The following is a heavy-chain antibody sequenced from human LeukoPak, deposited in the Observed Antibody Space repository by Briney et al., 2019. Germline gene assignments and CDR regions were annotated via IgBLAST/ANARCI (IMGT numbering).Heavy chain of an antibody. CDR2: IIPIFGTA. CDR1: GYTFTGYY. CDR3: AYGSGWYSGDY. V-gene: IGHV1-69*13. J-gene: IGHJ4*02. D-gene: IGHD6-19*01. Sequence: ASVKVSCKASGYTFTGYYMHWVRQAPGQGLEWMGGIIPIFGTANYAQKFQGRVTITADESTSTAYMELSSLRSEDTAVYYCAYGSGWYSGDYWGQGTLVTVSS.